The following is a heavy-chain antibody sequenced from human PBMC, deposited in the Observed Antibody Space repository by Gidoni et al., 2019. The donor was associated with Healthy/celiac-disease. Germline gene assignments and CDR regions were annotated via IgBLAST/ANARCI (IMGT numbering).Heavy chain of an antibody. CDR3: ASIAARRYYYYGMDV. Sequence: GLEWIGEINHSGSTNYNPSLKSRVTISVDTSKNQFSLKLSSVTAADTAVYYCASIAARRYYYYGMDVWGQGTTVTVSS. V-gene: IGHV4-34*01. CDR2: INHSGST. J-gene: IGHJ6*02. D-gene: IGHD6-6*01.